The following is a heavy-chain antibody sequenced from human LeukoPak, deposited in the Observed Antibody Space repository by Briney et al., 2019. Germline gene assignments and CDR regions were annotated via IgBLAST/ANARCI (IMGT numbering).Heavy chain of an antibody. CDR2: IDPSDSYT. Sequence: GESLKVSCKGSGYSFTSYWISWVRQMPGKGLEWMGRIDPSDSYTNYSPSFQGHVTISADKSISTASLQWSSLKASDTAMYYCARRRYDILTGYYYFDYWGQGTLVTVSS. D-gene: IGHD3-9*01. V-gene: IGHV5-10-1*01. J-gene: IGHJ4*02. CDR3: ARRRYDILTGYYYFDY. CDR1: GYSFTSYW.